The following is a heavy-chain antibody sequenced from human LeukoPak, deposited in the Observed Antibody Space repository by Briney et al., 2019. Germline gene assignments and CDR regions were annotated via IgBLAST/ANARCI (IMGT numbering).Heavy chain of an antibody. Sequence: PSETLSLTCTVSGVSVNNRTYYWGWIRQPPGKGLEWIGSMYYIGSTYYNPSLKSRVTTSVDTSKNQFSLKLSSVTAADTAVYYCARDHRGYYDILTGGFDPWGQGTLVTVSS. D-gene: IGHD3-9*01. CDR3: ARDHRGYYDILTGGFDP. CDR2: MYYIGST. J-gene: IGHJ5*02. CDR1: GVSVNNRTYY. V-gene: IGHV4-39*07.